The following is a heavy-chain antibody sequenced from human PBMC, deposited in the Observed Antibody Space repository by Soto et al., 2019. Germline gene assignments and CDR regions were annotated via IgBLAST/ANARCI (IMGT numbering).Heavy chain of an antibody. V-gene: IGHV3-15*01. D-gene: IGHD2-2*01. J-gene: IGHJ6*02. CDR3: TTDLQAYCDGTTCYAGNYYYDDMDV. CDR1: GFSFRNAW. CDR2: IKSQGDGGTR. Sequence: GGSLRLSCAASGFSFRNAWMSWVRQAPGKGLEWVGHIKSQGDGGTRDYAAPVKGRFTISRDDSKNTLFLQMNSLENEDTAVYFCTTDLQAYCDGTTCYAGNYYYDDMDVWGQGTTVTVS.